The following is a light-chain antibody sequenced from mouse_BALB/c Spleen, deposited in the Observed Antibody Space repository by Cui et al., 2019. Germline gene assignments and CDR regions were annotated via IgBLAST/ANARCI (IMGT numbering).Light chain of an antibody. CDR1: QDVGTA. V-gene: IGKV6-23*01. CDR3: QQYSSYPYT. J-gene: IGKJ2*01. CDR2: WAS. Sequence: DIVMTQSHKFMSTSVGDRVSITCKASQDVGTAVAWYQQKPGPSPKLLIYWASTRHTGVPDRFTGSGSGTDFTLTISNVQSEDLADYFCQQYSSYPYTLGGGTKLEIK.